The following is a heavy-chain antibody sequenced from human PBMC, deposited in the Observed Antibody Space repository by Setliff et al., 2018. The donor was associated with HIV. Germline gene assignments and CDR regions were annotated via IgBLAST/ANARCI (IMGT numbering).Heavy chain of an antibody. CDR3: VRNHEWALGT. V-gene: IGHV4-4*02. J-gene: IGHJ5*02. Sequence: PSETLSLTCAASGGSISSGHSWNWVRQPPGEGLEWIGEIYHDGRINYNPSLRSRVTISVDKSKNQFSLKLSSVTAADTAVYFCVRNHEWALGTWGQGLLVTVSS. CDR2: IYHDGRI. CDR1: GGSISSGHS. D-gene: IGHD1-26*01.